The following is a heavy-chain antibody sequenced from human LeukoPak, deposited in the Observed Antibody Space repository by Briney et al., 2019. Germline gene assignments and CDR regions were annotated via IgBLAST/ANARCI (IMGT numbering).Heavy chain of an antibody. V-gene: IGHV3-21*01. CDR3: ARDVGASAPDAFDI. D-gene: IGHD1-26*01. J-gene: IGHJ3*02. Sequence: GGSLRLSCAASGFTFSTYNMNWVRQAPGKGLEWVSSISSSSNYIYYADSVKGRFTISRDNAKNSLYLQMNNLRAEDTDVYYCARDVGASAPDAFDIWGQGTRVSVPS. CDR1: GFTFSTYN. CDR2: ISSSSNYI.